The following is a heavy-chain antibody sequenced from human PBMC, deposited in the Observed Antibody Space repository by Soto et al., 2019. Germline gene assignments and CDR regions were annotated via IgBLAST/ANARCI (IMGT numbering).Heavy chain of an antibody. CDR3: AKQGGDFWTSPPGYYMDV. Sequence: GGSLRLSCAASGFTFSSYGMHWVRQAPGKGLEWVAVISYDGSNKYYADSVKGRFTISRDNSKNTLYLQMNSLRAEDTAVYYCAKQGGDFWTSPPGYYMDVWGKGTTVTVSS. D-gene: IGHD3-3*01. CDR1: GFTFSSYG. V-gene: IGHV3-30*18. CDR2: ISYDGSNK. J-gene: IGHJ6*03.